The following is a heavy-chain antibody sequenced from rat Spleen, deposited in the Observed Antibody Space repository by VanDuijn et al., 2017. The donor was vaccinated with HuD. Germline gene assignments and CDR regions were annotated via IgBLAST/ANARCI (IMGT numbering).Heavy chain of an antibody. Sequence: QVQLKESGPGLVQPSQTLSLTCTVSGFSLTSYDVHWVRQPPGKGLEWMGGRWGDGSTDYNSALKSRLSISRDTSKSQVFLKMNSLQTDDTAIYFCTRSNWGLPYWYFDFWGPGSMVTVSS. D-gene: IGHD5-1*01. CDR2: RWGDGST. CDR3: TRSNWGLPYWYFDF. V-gene: IGHV2-1*01. J-gene: IGHJ1*01. CDR1: GFSLTSYD.